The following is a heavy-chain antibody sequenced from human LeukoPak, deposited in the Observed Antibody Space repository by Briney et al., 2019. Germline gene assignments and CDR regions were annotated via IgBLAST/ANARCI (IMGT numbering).Heavy chain of an antibody. V-gene: IGHV3-23*01. D-gene: IGHD2-2*01. CDR3: AKEVPCSSTSCFSPALDY. J-gene: IGHJ4*02. Sequence: GALRLSCATSGFTFSTYSMSWVRQAPGKGLEWVSAISGSAAGTYHADSVKGRFTISRDNSKNTLYLQMNSLRAEDTALYYCAKEVPCSSTSCFSPALDYWGQGTLVTVSS. CDR2: ISGSAAGT. CDR1: GFTFSTYS.